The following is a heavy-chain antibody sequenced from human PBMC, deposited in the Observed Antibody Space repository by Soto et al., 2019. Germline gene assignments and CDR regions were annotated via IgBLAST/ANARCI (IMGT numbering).Heavy chain of an antibody. V-gene: IGHV4-39*01. J-gene: IGHJ4*02. D-gene: IGHD6-13*01. CDR1: GGSINNNRNY. Sequence: QLQLQESGPGLVKPSETLSLTCTVSGGSINNNRNYWGWIRQPPGKGLEWIGSVYYSESLYYNPSLKSRVSISVDTSKTQFSLKLTSVTAADTAVYYCARQFVRGRQQLAYLDSWSQGTLVAVSS. CDR2: VYYSESL. CDR3: ARQFVRGRQQLAYLDS.